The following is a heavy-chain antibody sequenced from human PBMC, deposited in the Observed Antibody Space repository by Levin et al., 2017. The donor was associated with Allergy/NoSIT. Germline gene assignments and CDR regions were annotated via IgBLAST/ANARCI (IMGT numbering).Heavy chain of an antibody. V-gene: IGHV4-59*01. CDR3: TRIRSRNPTDGFDV. Sequence: ASETLSLTCSVSGASISRYYWTWIRQSPGKGLEYIGYIYHSGSANYNPSLKSRVTLSVDTSKKQFSLNLTSVTPADTAIYYCTRIRSRNPTDGFDVWGPGTMVTVSS. J-gene: IGHJ3*01. CDR2: IYHSGSA. CDR1: GASISRYY. D-gene: IGHD2-15*01.